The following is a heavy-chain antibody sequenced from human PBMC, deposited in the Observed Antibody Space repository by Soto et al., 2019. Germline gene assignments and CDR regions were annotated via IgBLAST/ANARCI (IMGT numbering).Heavy chain of an antibody. CDR2: ISYDGSNK. D-gene: IGHD3-10*01. Sequence: GESLRLSCAASGFTFSRYGMHWVRQAPGKGLEWVAVISYDGSNKYYADSVKGRFTISRDNSKNTLYLQMNSLRAEDTAVYYCAKDHIEGSGSYIYYYYYYVMDVWGQGATVTVSS. CDR1: GFTFSRYG. V-gene: IGHV3-30*18. CDR3: AKDHIEGSGSYIYYYYYYVMDV. J-gene: IGHJ6*02.